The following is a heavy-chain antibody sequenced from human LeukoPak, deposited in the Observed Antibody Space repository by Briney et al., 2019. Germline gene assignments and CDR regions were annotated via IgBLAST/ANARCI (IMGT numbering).Heavy chain of an antibody. D-gene: IGHD2-15*01. CDR1: GFTFTSSA. Sequence: ASVKVSCKASGFTFTSSAVQWVRQARGQRLEWIGWIVVGSGNTNYAQKFQERVTITRDMSTSTAYMELSSLRSEDTAVYYCAAEVYCSGGSCMIYYYYGMDVWGQGTTVTVSS. J-gene: IGHJ6*02. V-gene: IGHV1-58*01. CDR2: IVVGSGNT. CDR3: AAEVYCSGGSCMIYYYYGMDV.